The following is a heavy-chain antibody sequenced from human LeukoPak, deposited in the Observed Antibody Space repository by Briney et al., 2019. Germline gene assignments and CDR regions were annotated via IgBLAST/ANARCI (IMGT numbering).Heavy chain of an antibody. CDR2: ISYSGTT. CDR3: ARQVASLYAFDI. V-gene: IGHV4-59*08. Sequence: SETLSLTCTVSGGSIISYYWSWIRQPPGKGLEWIGYISYSGTTNYNPSLKSRLTISVDTSKNHFSLKLSSVTAADTAVYYCARQVASLYAFDIWGQGTMVTVSS. CDR1: GGSIISYY. J-gene: IGHJ3*02.